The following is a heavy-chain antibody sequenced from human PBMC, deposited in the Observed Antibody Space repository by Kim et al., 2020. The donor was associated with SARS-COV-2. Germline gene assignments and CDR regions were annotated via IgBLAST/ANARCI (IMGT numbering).Heavy chain of an antibody. CDR3: ATIFYYYDSSGYS. V-gene: IGHV1-69*13. J-gene: IGHJ4*02. Sequence: SVKVSCKASGCTFSSYAISWVRQAPGQGLEWMGGIIPIFGTANYAQKFQGRVTITADESTSTAYMELSSLRSEDTAVYYCATIFYYYDSSGYSWGQGTLVTVSS. CDR1: GCTFSSYA. CDR2: IIPIFGTA. D-gene: IGHD3-22*01.